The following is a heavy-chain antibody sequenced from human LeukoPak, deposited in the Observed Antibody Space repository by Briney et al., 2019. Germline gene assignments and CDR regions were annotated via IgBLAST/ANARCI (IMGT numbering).Heavy chain of an antibody. V-gene: IGHV3-30*01. CDR1: GFTFSSYA. D-gene: IGHD1-1*01. CDR3: ARVPGTTVSNYYYYMDV. J-gene: IGHJ6*03. CDR2: ISYDGSNK. Sequence: PGGSLRLSCAASGFTFSSYAMHWVRQAPGKGLEWVAVISYDGSNKYYADSVKGRFTISRDNSKNTLYLQMNSLRAEGTAVYYCARVPGTTVSNYYYYMDVWGKGTTVTVSS.